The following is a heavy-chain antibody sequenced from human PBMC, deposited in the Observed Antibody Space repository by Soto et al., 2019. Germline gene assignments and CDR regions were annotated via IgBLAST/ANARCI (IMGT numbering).Heavy chain of an antibody. J-gene: IGHJ6*02. CDR1: GGTLSGYA. CDR3: AREDIVLVPAATESSYYGMDV. CDR2: IIPIFGTA. V-gene: IGHV1-69*13. Sequence: SVKVSCKASGGTLSGYAISWVRQAPGQGLEWMGGIIPIFGTANYAQKFQGRVTITADESTSTAYMELSSLRSEDTAVYYCAREDIVLVPAATESSYYGMDVWGQGTTVTVSS. D-gene: IGHD2-2*01.